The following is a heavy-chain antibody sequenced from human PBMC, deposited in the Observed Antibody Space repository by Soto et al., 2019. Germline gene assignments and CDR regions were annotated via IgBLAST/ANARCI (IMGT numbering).Heavy chain of an antibody. CDR3: ARGPIVVVVAATLENAFDI. J-gene: IGHJ3*02. CDR1: GGSISSGGYS. V-gene: IGHV4-30-2*01. CDR2: IYHSGST. Sequence: PSETLSLTCAVSGGSISSGGYSWSWIRQPPGKGLEWIGYIYHSGSTNYNPSLKSRVTISVDKSKNQFSLKLSSVTAADTAVYYCARGPIVVVVAATLENAFDIWGQGTMVTVSS. D-gene: IGHD2-15*01.